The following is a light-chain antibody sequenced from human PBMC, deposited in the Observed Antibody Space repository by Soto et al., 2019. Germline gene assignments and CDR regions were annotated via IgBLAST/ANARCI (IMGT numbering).Light chain of an antibody. V-gene: IGLV2-14*01. CDR1: SSDVGGYNY. J-gene: IGLJ1*01. Sequence: QSLLTQPPSLSGAPGQSITISCNRTSSDVGGYNYVSWYQQHPGKAPKLMIYDVSNRPSGVSNRFSGSKSGNTASLTISGLQAEDEADYYCSSYTSSSTPHYVFGTGPKVTVL. CDR3: SSYTSSSTPHYV. CDR2: DVS.